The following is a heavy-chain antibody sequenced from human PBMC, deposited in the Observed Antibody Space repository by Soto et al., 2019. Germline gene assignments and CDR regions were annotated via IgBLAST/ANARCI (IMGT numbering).Heavy chain of an antibody. CDR1: GGSISSGDYY. CDR2: IYYSGST. Sequence: SETLSLTSTVSGGSISSGDYYWSWIRQPPGKGLEWIGYIYYSGSTYYNPSLKSRVTISVDTSKNQFSLKLSSVTAADTDVYYCARDQGLYKAELRNDAFDIWGQGTMVTV. J-gene: IGHJ3*02. V-gene: IGHV4-30-4*01. CDR3: ARDQGLYKAELRNDAFDI. D-gene: IGHD1-26*01.